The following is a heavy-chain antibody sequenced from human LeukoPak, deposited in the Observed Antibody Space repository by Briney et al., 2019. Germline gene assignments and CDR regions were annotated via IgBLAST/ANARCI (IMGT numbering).Heavy chain of an antibody. CDR3: ARVRGDPRYYFDY. V-gene: IGHV4-38-2*02. Sequence: SETLSLTCTVSGHSISGGYYWGWVRQPPGKGLEWIASIYHNGNIFYNPSLKSRVTMSVDTSKNQFSLNLRSVTAADTAVYYCARVRGDPRYYFDYWGQGTLVTVSS. J-gene: IGHJ4*02. CDR2: IYHNGNI. D-gene: IGHD3-10*01. CDR1: GHSISGGYY.